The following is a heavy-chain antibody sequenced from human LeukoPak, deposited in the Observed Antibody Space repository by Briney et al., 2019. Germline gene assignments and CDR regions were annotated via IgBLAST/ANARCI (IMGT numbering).Heavy chain of an antibody. J-gene: IGHJ4*02. CDR3: AKVGQYCSSTSCYVYYFDY. CDR2: IRYDGSNK. CDR1: GFTLSSYA. Sequence: GGSLRLSCAASGFTLSSYAMSWVRQAPGKGLEWVAFIRYDGSNKYYADSVKGRFTISRDNSKNTLYLQMNSLRAEDTAVYYCAKVGQYCSSTSCYVYYFDYWGQGTLVTVSS. V-gene: IGHV3-30*02. D-gene: IGHD2-2*01.